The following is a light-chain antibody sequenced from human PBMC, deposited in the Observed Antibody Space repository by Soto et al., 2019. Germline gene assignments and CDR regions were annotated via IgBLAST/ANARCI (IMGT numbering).Light chain of an antibody. CDR3: SSYTTSTTWV. Sequence: QSALTQPASVSGSPGQSITISCTGTNSDVGGYNYVSWYQHHPGKAPKLMIYEVSNRPSGVSNRFSGSKSGNTASLTISGLQADDEAAYYCSSYTTSTTWVFGGGTKLTVL. J-gene: IGLJ3*02. CDR2: EVS. V-gene: IGLV2-14*01. CDR1: NSDVGGYNY.